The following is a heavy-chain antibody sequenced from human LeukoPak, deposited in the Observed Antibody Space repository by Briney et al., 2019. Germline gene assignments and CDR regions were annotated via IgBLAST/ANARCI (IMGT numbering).Heavy chain of an antibody. J-gene: IGHJ2*01. D-gene: IGHD4-17*01. CDR3: ASYGDYENWYFDL. Sequence: SETLSLTCTVSGGSISSGSYYWGWIRQPPGKGLEWIGSIYYSGSTYYNPSLKSRVTISVDTSKNQFSLKLSSVTAADTAVYYCASYGDYENWYFDLWGRGTLVTVSS. CDR1: GGSISSGSYY. CDR2: IYYSGST. V-gene: IGHV4-39*07.